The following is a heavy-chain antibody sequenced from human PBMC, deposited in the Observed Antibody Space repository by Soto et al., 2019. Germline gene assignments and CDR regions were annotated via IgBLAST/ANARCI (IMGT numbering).Heavy chain of an antibody. CDR1: GFTFDDYA. CDR3: TKDIEWGGSHLNHAFDV. V-gene: IGHV3-9*01. Sequence: EMQLVESGGGLVQPGRSLRLSCAASGFTFDDYAMHWVRQVPGKGPEWVSGISWNSGIIDYADSVKGRFTISRDSAKNALYLQMNSVKSEDTALYYCTKDIEWGGSHLNHAFDVWGQGTMVSVSS. CDR2: ISWNSGII. D-gene: IGHD1-26*01. J-gene: IGHJ3*01.